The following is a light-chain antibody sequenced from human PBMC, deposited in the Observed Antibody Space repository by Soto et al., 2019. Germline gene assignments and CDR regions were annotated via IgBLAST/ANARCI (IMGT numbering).Light chain of an antibody. J-gene: IGKJ2*01. CDR3: QQYGTSPLYT. CDR1: RSVSGY. V-gene: IGKV3-20*01. CDR2: GTS. Sequence: EIVLTQSPGTLSLSPGDRATLSCRASRSVSGYLAWYQQNPGQAPRLLIYGTSRRVTGIPDKFSGSGSGTDFTLTISRLEPEDFAVYYCQQYGTSPLYTFGQGTKLDVK.